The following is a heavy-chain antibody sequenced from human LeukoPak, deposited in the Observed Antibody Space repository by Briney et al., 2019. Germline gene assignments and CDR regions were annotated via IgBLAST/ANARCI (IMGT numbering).Heavy chain of an antibody. CDR3: AKGTTGPTGGWSDP. D-gene: IGHD1-1*01. CDR1: GFTFDDYA. CDR2: ISWNSGNI. V-gene: IGHV3-9*03. Sequence: QPGRSLRLSCAASGFTFDDYAMHWVRHAPGKGLEWVSGISWNSGNIGYADSVKGRFTISRDNAKNSLYLQMNSLRAEDMALYYCAKGTTGPTGGWSDPWGQGTLVTVSS. J-gene: IGHJ5*02.